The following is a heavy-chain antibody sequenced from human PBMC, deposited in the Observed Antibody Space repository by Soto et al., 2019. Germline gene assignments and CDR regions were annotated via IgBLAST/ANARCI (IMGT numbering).Heavy chain of an antibody. Sequence: SETLSLTCAVYGGSFSGYYWSWIRQPPGKGLDWNAEINHSGIANYNPSLNSRVTISVDTSQNQFSLKLSSVTAADTSVYYCARGPPYCSGGSCSPNWFDPWGQGTLVTVSS. CDR1: GGSFSGYY. V-gene: IGHV4-34*01. D-gene: IGHD2-15*01. CDR3: ARGPPYCSGGSCSPNWFDP. J-gene: IGHJ5*02. CDR2: INHSGIA.